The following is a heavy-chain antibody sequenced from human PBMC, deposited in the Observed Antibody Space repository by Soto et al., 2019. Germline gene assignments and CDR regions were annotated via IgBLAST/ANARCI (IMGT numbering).Heavy chain of an antibody. CDR3: PRLRPHCGGDCSYNWFDP. Sequence: SVKVSCKACGGTFSSCAISWVRQAPGQGLEWMGGSVPIFGTANYAQKFQGRVTITADEPTSTAYMELSSLRSEDTAVYYCPRLRPHCGGDCSYNWFDPWGQGTLVTDSS. D-gene: IGHD2-21*02. CDR1: GGTFSSCA. V-gene: IGHV1-69*13. J-gene: IGHJ5*02. CDR2: SVPIFGTA.